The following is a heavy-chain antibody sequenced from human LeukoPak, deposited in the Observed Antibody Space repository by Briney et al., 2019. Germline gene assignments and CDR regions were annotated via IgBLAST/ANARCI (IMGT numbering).Heavy chain of an antibody. CDR3: AKNPMVRGVIMANYFDY. V-gene: IGHV3-23*01. J-gene: IGHJ4*02. CDR2: ISGSGGST. CDR1: GFTFSSYA. D-gene: IGHD3-10*01. Sequence: GGSLRLSCAASGFTFSSYAVSWVRQAPGKGLEWVSAISGSGGSTYYADSVKGRFTISRDNSKNTLYLQMNSLRAEDTAVYYCAKNPMVRGVIMANYFDYWGQGTLVTVSS.